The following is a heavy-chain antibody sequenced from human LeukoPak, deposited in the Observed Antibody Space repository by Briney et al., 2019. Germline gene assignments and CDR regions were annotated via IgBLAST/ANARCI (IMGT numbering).Heavy chain of an antibody. D-gene: IGHD4-17*01. J-gene: IGHJ5*02. CDR2: INAGNGNT. CDR3: ARERGLTTVLYREDWFDP. CDR1: GYTFTSYA. Sequence: ASVKVSCKASGYTFTSYAMHWVRQAPGQRLEWMGWINAGNGNTKYSQKFQGRVTITRDTSASTAYMELSSLRSEDTAVYYCARERGLTTVLYREDWFDPWGQGTLVTVSS. V-gene: IGHV1-3*01.